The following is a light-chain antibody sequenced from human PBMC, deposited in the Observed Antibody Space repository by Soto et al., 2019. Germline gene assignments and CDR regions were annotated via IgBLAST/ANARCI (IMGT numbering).Light chain of an antibody. Sequence: QSALTQPPSASGSPGQSVTISCTGTSSDVGGYNYVSWYQQHPGKAPKLMIYEVSQRPSGVPDRFSGSKSDNTASPTVSGLQAEDEADYYCSSYAGSNNYVFGTGTKVTVL. J-gene: IGLJ1*01. V-gene: IGLV2-8*01. CDR3: SSYAGSNNYV. CDR2: EVS. CDR1: SSDVGGYNY.